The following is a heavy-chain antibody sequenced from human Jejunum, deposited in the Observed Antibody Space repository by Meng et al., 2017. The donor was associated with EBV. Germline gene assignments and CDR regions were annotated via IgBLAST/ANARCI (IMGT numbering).Heavy chain of an antibody. Sequence: VGLRGWAPVLVNPPGTLSPLCTVSGESVSSRSYYWTWIRQAPGKGLEWIGYVYYSGTTHYNPSLQSRVSMSLDTSKNQFSLKLSSVTAADTAMYYCAGDRRAYCGGDCNPLDYWGQGTLVTVSS. V-gene: IGHV4-61*01. CDR3: AGDRRAYCGGDCNPLDY. J-gene: IGHJ4*02. CDR2: VYYSGTT. CDR1: GESVSSRSYY. D-gene: IGHD2-21*02.